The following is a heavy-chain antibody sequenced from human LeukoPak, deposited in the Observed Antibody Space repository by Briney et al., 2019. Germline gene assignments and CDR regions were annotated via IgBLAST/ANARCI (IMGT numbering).Heavy chain of an antibody. V-gene: IGHV7-4-1*02. CDR3: ARAPIMITFGGAYDY. J-gene: IGHJ4*02. CDR2: INTNTGNP. D-gene: IGHD3-16*01. Sequence: GASVKVSCKASGYTFTIYNINWVRQAPGQGLQWMGWINTNTGNPTYAQGFTGRFVFSLDTSVSTAYLQISSLKAEDTAVYYCARAPIMITFGGAYDYWGQGTLVTVSS. CDR1: GYTFTIYN.